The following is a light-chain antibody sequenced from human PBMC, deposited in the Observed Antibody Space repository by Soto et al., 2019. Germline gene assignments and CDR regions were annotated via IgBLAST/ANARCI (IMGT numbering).Light chain of an antibody. CDR2: AAS. CDR1: QSIDNY. V-gene: IGKV1-39*01. J-gene: IGKJ4*01. CDR3: QQTYRTPLT. Sequence: DIQMTQSPSSLSASVGDRVTITCRTSQSIDNYLNWYQQKPGKAPKLLIYAASSLHSGVPSRFSGSGSGTDFTLTISSLQPEDFATYSCQQTYRTPLTFGGGTKVDIK.